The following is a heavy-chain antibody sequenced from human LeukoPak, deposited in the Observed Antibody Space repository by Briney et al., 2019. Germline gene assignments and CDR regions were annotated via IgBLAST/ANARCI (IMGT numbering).Heavy chain of an antibody. J-gene: IGHJ4*02. V-gene: IGHV3-74*01. CDR2: INSDGSSK. D-gene: IGHD3-22*01. Sequence: GGSLRLSCAASGFTFSNYWMHWVRQAPGKGLVWVSRINSDGSSKSYADSVQGRFTISRDNAKNTLYLQMNSLRAEDTAVYYCARSPYYDSSGSSFDYWGQGPLVTVSS. CDR1: GFTFSNYW. CDR3: ARSPYYDSSGSSFDY.